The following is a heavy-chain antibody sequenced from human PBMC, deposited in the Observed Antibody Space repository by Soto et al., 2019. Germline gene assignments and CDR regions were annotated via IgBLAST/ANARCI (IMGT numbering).Heavy chain of an antibody. Sequence: KESGPTLVKPTQTLTLTCTFSGFSLSTSGVGVGWIRQPPGMALEWLALIYWDDDKRYSPSLKSRLTITQDTSKNQVVLTMTHMDPVDTATYYCARGGWTTYYSPFFAYWGQGTLVTVSS. V-gene: IGHV2-5*02. CDR3: ARGGWTTYYSPFFAY. D-gene: IGHD3-10*01. CDR2: IYWDDDK. CDR1: GFSLSTSGVG. J-gene: IGHJ4*02.